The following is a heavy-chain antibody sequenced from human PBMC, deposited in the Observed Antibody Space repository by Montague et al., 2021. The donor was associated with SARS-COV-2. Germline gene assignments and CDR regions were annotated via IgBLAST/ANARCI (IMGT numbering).Heavy chain of an antibody. CDR3: ARGLPYQMVAGAIPNCSMDV. J-gene: IGHJ6*02. V-gene: IGHV4-31*03. CDR2: IYYSGTT. Sequence: TLSLTCTVSGASISSGGFYWSWLRQHPRKGLEWIGFIYYSGTTYHSPSLKSRLTISIDTSKNQFSLKLSSVTAADTAVYYCARGLPYQMVAGAIPNCSMDVWGQGTTVTVSS. D-gene: IGHD2-2*01. CDR1: GASISSGGFY.